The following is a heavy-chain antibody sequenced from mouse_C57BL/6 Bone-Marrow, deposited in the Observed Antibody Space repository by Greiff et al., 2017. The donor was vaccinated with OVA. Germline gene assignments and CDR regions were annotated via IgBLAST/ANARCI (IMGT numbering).Heavy chain of an antibody. Sequence: VQLQQSGAELVRPGASVKLSCKASGYTFTDYYISWVKQRPGQGLAWIARIYPGSGNLYYNEKFKGKATLTADKSSSTAYMQLSSRTSDDSAVYVGAREERVRDYCDDWGQGTTLTVSS. J-gene: IGHJ2*01. CDR1: GYTFTDYY. V-gene: IGHV1-76*01. CDR3: AREERVRDYCDD. D-gene: IGHD2-1*01. CDR2: IYPGSGNL.